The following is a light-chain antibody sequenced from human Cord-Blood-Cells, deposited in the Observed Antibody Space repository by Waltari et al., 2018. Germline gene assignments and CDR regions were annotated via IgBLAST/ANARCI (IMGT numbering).Light chain of an antibody. CDR1: QSISSY. J-gene: IGKJ4*01. CDR2: AAS. Sequence: DIQMTQSPSSLSASVGDRVTITCRARQSISSYLNWYQQKPGKDPKRLIYAASSLQSGVPSRFSGSGSGTDFTLTISSLQPEDFATYYCQQSYSTPPAFGGGTKVEIK. V-gene: IGKV1-39*01. CDR3: QQSYSTPPA.